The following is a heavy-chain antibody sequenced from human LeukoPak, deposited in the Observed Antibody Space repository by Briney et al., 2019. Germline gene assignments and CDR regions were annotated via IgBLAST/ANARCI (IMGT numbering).Heavy chain of an antibody. CDR2: ISGSGDRT. D-gene: IGHD4-17*01. CDR1: GFTFSSYS. CDR3: AARGTVTSELDN. J-gene: IGHJ4*02. V-gene: IGHV3-23*01. Sequence: GGSLRLSCATSGFTFSSYSMAWVRQAPGNGPEWVSTISGSGDRTYFADSVKGRFTISRDNSKRTLYLQMNSLRAEDTAVYYCAARGTVTSELDNWGQGTLVTVSS.